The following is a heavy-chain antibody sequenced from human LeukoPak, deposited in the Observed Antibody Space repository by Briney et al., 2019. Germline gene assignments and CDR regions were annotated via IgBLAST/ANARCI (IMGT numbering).Heavy chain of an antibody. CDR1: GFTFSSYG. D-gene: IGHD1-26*01. CDR2: IRYDGSNK. CDR3: AKDGEVGATVYYYYYCMDV. Sequence: PGGSLRLSCAASGFTFSSYGMHWVRQAPGKGLEWVAFIRYDGSNKYYADSVKGRFTISRDNSKNTLYLQMNSLRAEDTAVYYCAKDGEVGATVYYYYYCMDVWGKGTTVTVSS. V-gene: IGHV3-30*02. J-gene: IGHJ6*03.